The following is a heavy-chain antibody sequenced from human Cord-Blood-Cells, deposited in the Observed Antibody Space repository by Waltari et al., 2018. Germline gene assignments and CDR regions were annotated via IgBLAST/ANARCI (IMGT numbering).Heavy chain of an antibody. Sequence: QVQLQQWGAGLLKPSETLSLTCAVYGGSFSGYYWSGIRQPPGKGLDWIGEIKNSGRTNYTPSLRSRVTISVDTSKSRFSLKLSSVTAADTAVYYCARGRMQNYWGQGTLVTVSS. CDR3: ARGRMQNY. V-gene: IGHV4-34*01. CDR2: IKNSGRT. CDR1: GGSFSGYY. J-gene: IGHJ4*02.